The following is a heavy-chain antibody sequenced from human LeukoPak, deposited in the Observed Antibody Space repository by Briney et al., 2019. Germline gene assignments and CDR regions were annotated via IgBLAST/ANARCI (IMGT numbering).Heavy chain of an antibody. Sequence: PGGSLRLSCAASGFTFSSYAMHWVRQAPGKGLEWVAVISYDGSNKYYADSVKGRFTISRDNAKNSLYLQMNSLRAEDTAVYYCARTGYDYVWGSYRFPTYFDYWGQGTLVTVSS. CDR3: ARTGYDYVWGSYRFPTYFDY. CDR2: ISYDGSNK. CDR1: GFTFSSYA. D-gene: IGHD3-16*02. V-gene: IGHV3-30*07. J-gene: IGHJ4*02.